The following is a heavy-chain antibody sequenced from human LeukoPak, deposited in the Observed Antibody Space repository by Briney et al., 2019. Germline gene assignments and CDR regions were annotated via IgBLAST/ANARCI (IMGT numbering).Heavy chain of an antibody. Sequence: SETLSLTCTVSGGSISSSSYYWGWIRQPPGKGLEWIGYIYTSGSTNYNPSLKSRVTISVDTSKNQFSLKLSPVTAADTAVYYCARHRVYGHFDYWGQGTLVTVSS. CDR1: GGSISSSSYY. J-gene: IGHJ4*02. CDR3: ARHRVYGHFDY. V-gene: IGHV4-61*05. CDR2: IYTSGST. D-gene: IGHD2-8*01.